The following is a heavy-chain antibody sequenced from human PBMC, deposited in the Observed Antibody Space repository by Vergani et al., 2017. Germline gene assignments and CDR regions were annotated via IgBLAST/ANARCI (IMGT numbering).Heavy chain of an antibody. CDR3: ASKRGACRAAYCHSYDF. CDR2: MDYSGST. CDR1: GDSVISTDYP. D-gene: IGHD2-15*01. V-gene: IGHV4-39*01. Sequence: QVQLQESGPGLVKPSETLSLTCTVSGDSVISTDYPWCWIRQPPGKGLEWIWSMDYSGSTSYNPSLESRISISFETPKHQFSLRLTSVTAADTAVYYCASKRGACRAAYCHSYDFWGPGTLVGVSS. J-gene: IGHJ4*02.